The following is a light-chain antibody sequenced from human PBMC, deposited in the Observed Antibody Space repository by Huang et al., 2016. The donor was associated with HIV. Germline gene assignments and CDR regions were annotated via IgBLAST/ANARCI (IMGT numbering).Light chain of an antibody. V-gene: IGKV1-39*01. J-gene: IGKJ2*01. CDR2: SAS. Sequence: DIQMTQSPSSLSASVGDRVTITRRASQSISTYLNWFQQKPGTAPKLLIYSASNLQSGVPSRFSGSGSGIDFTLTISSLQPEDFATYYCQQSYTTPITFGQGTKLDIK. CDR1: QSISTY. CDR3: QQSYTTPIT.